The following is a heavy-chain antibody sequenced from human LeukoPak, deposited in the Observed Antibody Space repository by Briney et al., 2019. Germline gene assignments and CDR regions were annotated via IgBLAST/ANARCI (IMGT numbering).Heavy chain of an antibody. Sequence: PGGSLRLSCVASGFTFSSYWMHWVRQVPGKGPVWVSRINSDGRITSYADSVKGRFTISRDNAKNTLYLQMNSLRAEDTAVYSCARVGVPQYAFDIWGQGTWDTVSS. V-gene: IGHV3-74*01. D-gene: IGHD2-2*01. J-gene: IGHJ3*02. CDR2: INSDGRIT. CDR1: GFTFSSYW. CDR3: ARVGVPQYAFDI.